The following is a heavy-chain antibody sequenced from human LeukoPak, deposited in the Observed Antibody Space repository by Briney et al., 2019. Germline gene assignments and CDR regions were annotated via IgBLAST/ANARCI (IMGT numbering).Heavy chain of an antibody. CDR1: GGSFSGYY. J-gene: IGHJ4*02. Sequence: SETLSLTCAVYGGSFSGYYWSWIRQPPGKGLEWVGEINHSGSTNYNPSLKSRVTISVDTSKNQFSLKLSSVTAADTAVYYCARHCSSTSCHLDYWGQGTLVTVSS. CDR3: ARHCSSTSCHLDY. D-gene: IGHD2-2*01. V-gene: IGHV4-34*01. CDR2: INHSGST.